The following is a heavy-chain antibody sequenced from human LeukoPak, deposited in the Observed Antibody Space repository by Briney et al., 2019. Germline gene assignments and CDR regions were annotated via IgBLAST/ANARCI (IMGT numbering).Heavy chain of an antibody. Sequence: GGSLRLSCAASGFTFSSYSMNWVRQAPGKGLEWVSSISSSSSYIYYADSVKGRFTISRDNAKNSLYLQMNSLRAEDTAVYYCARDSLGMGWFDPWGQGTLVTVSS. CDR2: ISSSSSYI. CDR3: ARDSLGMGWFDP. D-gene: IGHD7-27*01. J-gene: IGHJ5*02. CDR1: GFTFSSYS. V-gene: IGHV3-21*04.